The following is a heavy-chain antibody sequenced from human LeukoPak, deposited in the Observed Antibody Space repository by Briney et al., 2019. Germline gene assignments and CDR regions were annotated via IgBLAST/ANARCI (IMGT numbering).Heavy chain of an antibody. Sequence: PGGSLRLSCAASGFTFSSYWMHWVRQAPGKGLVWVSHIKTDGSSTNYADSVKGRFTISRDNSKNTLYLQMNSLRAEDTAVYYCAELGITMIGGVWGKGTTVTISS. CDR3: AELGITMIGGV. V-gene: IGHV3-74*01. CDR2: IKTDGSST. J-gene: IGHJ6*04. D-gene: IGHD3-10*02. CDR1: GFTFSSYW.